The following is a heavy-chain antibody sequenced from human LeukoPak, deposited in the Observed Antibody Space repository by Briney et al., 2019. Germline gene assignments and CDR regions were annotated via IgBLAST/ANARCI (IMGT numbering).Heavy chain of an antibody. CDR2: ISGSGGST. D-gene: IGHD6-13*01. V-gene: IGHV3-23*01. CDR3: AKEGSSSWYESDYYYYYGMDV. J-gene: IGHJ6*02. Sequence: QAGGSLRLSCAASGFTFSSYAMSWVRQAPGKGLEWVSAISGSGGSTYYADSVKGRFTISRDNSKNTLYLQMNSLRAEDTAVYYCAKEGSSSWYESDYYYYYGMDVWGQGTTVTVSS. CDR1: GFTFSSYA.